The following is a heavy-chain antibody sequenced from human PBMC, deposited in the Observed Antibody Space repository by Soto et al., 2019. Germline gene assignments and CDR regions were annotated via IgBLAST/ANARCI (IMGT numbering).Heavy chain of an antibody. CDR1: GFTFSSYW. Sequence: EVQLVESGGGLVQPGGSLRLSCAASGFTFSSYWMHWVRQAPGKGLVWVSRINSDGSSTSYADSVKGRFTISRDNANNTLYLEMNSLRAEDTAVYYCARGGPIRFLEWLSYWGQGTLVTVSS. V-gene: IGHV3-74*01. CDR3: ARGGPIRFLEWLSY. CDR2: INSDGSST. J-gene: IGHJ4*02. D-gene: IGHD3-3*01.